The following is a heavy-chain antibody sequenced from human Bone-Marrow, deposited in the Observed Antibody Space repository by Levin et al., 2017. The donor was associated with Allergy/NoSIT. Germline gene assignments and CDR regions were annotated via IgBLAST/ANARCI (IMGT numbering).Heavy chain of an antibody. V-gene: IGHV4-39*07. J-gene: IGHJ3*02. CDR1: GGSISSSSYY. CDR3: ARDGYDFWSGYYTLNAFDI. CDR2: IYYSGST. D-gene: IGHD3-3*01. Sequence: SQTLSLTCTVSGGSISSSSYYWGWIRQPPGKGLEWIGSIYYSGSTYYNPSLKSRVTISVDTSKNQFSLKLSSVTAADTAVYYCARDGYDFWSGYYTLNAFDIWGQGTMVTVSS.